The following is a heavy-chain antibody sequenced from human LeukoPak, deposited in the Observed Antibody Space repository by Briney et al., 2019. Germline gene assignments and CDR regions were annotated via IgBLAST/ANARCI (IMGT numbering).Heavy chain of an antibody. Sequence: PSETLSLTCTVSGDSIITGSYYWGWIRQSPGKGLEWIGSIFYSGITYYNPSLKSRVTISVDTSKNQFSLKLSSVTAADTAVYYCARARWELLRLYYYYYMDVWGKGTTVTVSS. CDR3: ARARWELLRLYYYYYMDV. CDR1: GDSIITGSYY. J-gene: IGHJ6*03. CDR2: IFYSGIT. D-gene: IGHD1-26*01. V-gene: IGHV4-39*07.